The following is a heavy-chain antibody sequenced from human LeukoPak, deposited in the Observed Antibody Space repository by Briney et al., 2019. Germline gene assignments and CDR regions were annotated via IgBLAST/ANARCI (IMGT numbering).Heavy chain of an antibody. V-gene: IGHV3-66*01. CDR1: GFTVSSNY. J-gene: IGHJ4*02. Sequence: PGGSLRLSCAASGFTVSSNYMSWVRQAPGKGLEWVSVIYSGGSTYYADSVKGRFTISRDNSKNTLYLQMNSLRAEDTAVYYCAREGSRGLYYFDYWGQGTLVTVSP. CDR2: IYSGGST. D-gene: IGHD3-10*01. CDR3: AREGSRGLYYFDY.